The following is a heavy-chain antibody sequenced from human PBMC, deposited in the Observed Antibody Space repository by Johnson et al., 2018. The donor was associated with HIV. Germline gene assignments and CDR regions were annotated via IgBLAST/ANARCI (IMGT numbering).Heavy chain of an antibody. J-gene: IGHJ3*02. CDR3: AKSPAKDHGGNSGAFAI. D-gene: IGHD4-23*01. V-gene: IGHV3-74*02. Sequence: VQLVESGGGVVQPGRSLRLSCAASRFTFSSYWMHWVRQAPGKGLVWVSRINWNGGSIGYADSVKGRFTISRDNAKKSLYLQMNSLRDEDTALYYCAKSPAKDHGGNSGAFAIWGQGTMVTVSS. CDR1: RFTFSSYW. CDR2: INWNGGSI.